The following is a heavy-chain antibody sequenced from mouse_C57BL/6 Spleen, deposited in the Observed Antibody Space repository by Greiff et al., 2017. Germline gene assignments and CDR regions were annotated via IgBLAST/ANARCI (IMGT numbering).Heavy chain of an antibody. D-gene: IGHD2-3*01. CDR1: GYTFTSYW. Sequence: QVQLQQPGAELVKPGASVKLSCKASGYTFTSYWMHWVKQRPGQGLEWIGMIHPNSGSTNYNAKFKSKATLTVDKSSSTAYMQLSSLTSEDSAVYYCARGFYDGDYWGQGTTLTVSS. CDR3: ARGFYDGDY. V-gene: IGHV1-64*01. CDR2: IHPNSGST. J-gene: IGHJ2*01.